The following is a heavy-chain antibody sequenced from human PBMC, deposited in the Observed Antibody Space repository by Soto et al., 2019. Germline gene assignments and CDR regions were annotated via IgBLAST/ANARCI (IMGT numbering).Heavy chain of an antibody. CDR3: AKDGKRLGYIVVVPAADFDY. CDR2: TYYRSKWST. J-gene: IGHJ4*02. CDR1: GYSVSSKSAT. V-gene: IGHV6-1*01. Sequence: SQTLSLTCAISGYSVSSKSATWNWIRQSPSRGLEWLGRTYYRSKWSTDYAVSVNNRITINPDNSKNTLYLQMNSLRAEDTAVYYCAKDGKRLGYIVVVPAADFDYWGQGTLVTVSS. D-gene: IGHD2-2*01.